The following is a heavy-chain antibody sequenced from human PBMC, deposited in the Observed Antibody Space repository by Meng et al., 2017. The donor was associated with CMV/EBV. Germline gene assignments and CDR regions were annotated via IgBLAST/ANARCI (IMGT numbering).Heavy chain of an antibody. J-gene: IGHJ6*01. CDR1: EITVSSDY. CDR3: ARASGIVRWAYGEWCYG. V-gene: IGHV3-53*05. Sequence: GSSLKFSCAASEITVSSDYMSWLRPAARGGLGWVSVSYSGGNTYYADSVKGRVTITRDTSTNTPYIELNSLRADDTAVYYCARASGIVRWAYGEWCYG. D-gene: IGHD2-15*01. CDR2: SYSGGNT.